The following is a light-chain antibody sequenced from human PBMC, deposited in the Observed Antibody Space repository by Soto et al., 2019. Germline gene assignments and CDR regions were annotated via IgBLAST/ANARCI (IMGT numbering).Light chain of an antibody. V-gene: IGKV2-28*01. Sequence: SVMTQFPLSLSVTPGEPASISCRSSQSLLHSNGYNYLDWYVQKPGQSPQLLIYLGSNRASGVPDRFGGSGSGTDFTLKISRVEAEDVGVYYCMQALQIRVEFGQGTKVEIK. CDR2: LGS. CDR1: QSLLHSNGYNY. CDR3: MQALQIRVE. J-gene: IGKJ1*01.